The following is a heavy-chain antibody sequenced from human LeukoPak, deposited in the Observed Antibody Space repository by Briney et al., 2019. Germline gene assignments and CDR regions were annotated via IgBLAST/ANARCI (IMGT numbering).Heavy chain of an antibody. V-gene: IGHV3-11*01. Sequence: GGSLRLSCAASGFTFSDHYMSWLRQAPGKGLEWISYINTGGDSMYHADSVKGRFTVPRDNAKNSLFLHMNRLRVEHSAVYYCARGSRYFDSSDHFFDYWGQGTLVIVSS. J-gene: IGHJ4*02. CDR3: ARGSRYFDSSDHFFDY. CDR2: INTGGDSM. D-gene: IGHD3-9*01. CDR1: GFTFSDHY.